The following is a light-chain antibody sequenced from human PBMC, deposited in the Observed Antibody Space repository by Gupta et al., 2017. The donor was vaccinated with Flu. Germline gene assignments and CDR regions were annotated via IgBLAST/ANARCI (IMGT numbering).Light chain of an antibody. V-gene: IGLV2-8*01. CDR2: EVS. Sequence: QSALTQPPSASGSPGQSVTISCTGTSSDVGYYNYVSWYEQHPGKAPKLMIYEVSKRPSGVPDRFSGSKSGNTASLTVSGLQTEDEADYYCSSYAGSNTPYVFETGTKVTVL. J-gene: IGLJ1*01. CDR3: SSYAGSNTPYV. CDR1: SSDVGYYNY.